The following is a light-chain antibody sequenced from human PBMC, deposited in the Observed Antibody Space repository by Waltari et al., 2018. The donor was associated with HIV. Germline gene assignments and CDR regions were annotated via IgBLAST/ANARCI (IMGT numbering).Light chain of an antibody. J-gene: IGKJ1*01. CDR1: QSVDSHY. Sequence: EVVLTQSPGTLSLSPGERATLSCRPSQSVDSHYLAWYQQKPGQAPRLLIYGASNRAIGIPDRFSGSGSVTDFTLTISRLEPEDFAVYYCQQYAFSPVTFGQGTKVGIK. CDR3: QQYAFSPVT. V-gene: IGKV3-20*01. CDR2: GAS.